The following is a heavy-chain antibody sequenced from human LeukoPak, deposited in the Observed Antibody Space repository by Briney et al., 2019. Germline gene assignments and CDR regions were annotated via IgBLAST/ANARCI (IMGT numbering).Heavy chain of an antibody. Sequence: SETLSLTCSVSTDSTNTYYWTWIRQSPGKGLEWLGHIYHSGSTDYNPSFKSRVTISMDMSKKEFSLKLTSVTVADTAMYYCVRLRWELLAPYFHHWGQGAFVSVSS. CDR3: VRLRWELLAPYFHH. CDR2: IYHSGST. CDR1: TDSTNTYY. D-gene: IGHD2-15*01. V-gene: IGHV4-59*01. J-gene: IGHJ4*02.